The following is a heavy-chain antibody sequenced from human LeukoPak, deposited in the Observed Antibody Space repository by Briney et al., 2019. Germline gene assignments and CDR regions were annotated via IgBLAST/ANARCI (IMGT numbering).Heavy chain of an antibody. V-gene: IGHV1-18*01. CDR3: AGDFLSYDGSENHFEDTFDI. J-gene: IGHJ3*02. D-gene: IGHD3-22*01. Sequence: VASVKVSCKASDYSFDRYGIRWVRQAPGQGLEWLGWIGAFNGNTNYAQKLQGRVTMTADTSTTTAYMELRSLSSDDTAVYYRAGDFLSYDGSENHFEDTFDIWGQGTMVTVSS. CDR2: IGAFNGNT. CDR1: DYSFDRYG.